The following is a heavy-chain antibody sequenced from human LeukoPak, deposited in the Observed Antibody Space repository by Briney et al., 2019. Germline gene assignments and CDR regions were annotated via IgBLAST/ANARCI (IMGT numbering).Heavy chain of an antibody. CDR3: VRGYSFGPYGMDV. Sequence: PGGSLRLSCSASGFPFSSSAMHWVRQAPGKGLEYVSAISDSGGSTYYADSVKGRFTISRDNSKNTLYLQMSRLRAEDTAVYFCVRGYSFGPYGMDVWGQGTTVTVSS. CDR1: GFPFSSSA. J-gene: IGHJ6*02. V-gene: IGHV3-64D*09. CDR2: ISDSGGST. D-gene: IGHD2-15*01.